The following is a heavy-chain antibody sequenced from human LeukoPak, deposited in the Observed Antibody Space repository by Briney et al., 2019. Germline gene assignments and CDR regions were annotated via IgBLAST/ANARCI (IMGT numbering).Heavy chain of an antibody. Sequence: GGSLRLSCAASGFTVSGNYMDWVRQAPGKGLEWVSVIYSGGSTYYADSVKGRFTISRDNSKNTLYLQMNSLRAEDTAVYYCARVVGGSGSYRTHFDYWGQGTLVTVSS. CDR2: IYSGGST. D-gene: IGHD1-26*01. CDR1: GFTVSGNY. J-gene: IGHJ4*02. CDR3: ARVVGGSGSYRTHFDY. V-gene: IGHV3-53*01.